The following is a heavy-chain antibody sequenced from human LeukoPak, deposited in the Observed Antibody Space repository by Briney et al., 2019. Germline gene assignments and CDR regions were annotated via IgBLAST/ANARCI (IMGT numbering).Heavy chain of an antibody. Sequence: SETLSLTCTVSGGSISSGYYYWSWIRQPAGKALEWIGRIYTSGSTNYNPSLKSRVTISVDTSKNQFSLKLSSVSAADTAVYYCAREQLWSSYHFDYWGQGTLVTVSS. V-gene: IGHV4-61*02. CDR2: IYTSGST. CDR1: GGSISSGYYY. D-gene: IGHD5-18*01. J-gene: IGHJ4*02. CDR3: AREQLWSSYHFDY.